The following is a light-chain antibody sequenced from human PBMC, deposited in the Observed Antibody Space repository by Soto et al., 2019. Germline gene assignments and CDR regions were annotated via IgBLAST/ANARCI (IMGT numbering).Light chain of an antibody. Sequence: QSVLTQPPSVSGAPGQRVTISCTGSSSNIGAHYDVHWYQQLPGTAPKLLIYGNSNRPSGVPDRFSGSKSGTSASLAITGLQAEDEADYYCAAWDDSLNGSVFGSGTKLTVL. V-gene: IGLV1-40*01. CDR3: AAWDDSLNGSV. J-gene: IGLJ1*01. CDR2: GNS. CDR1: SSNIGAHYD.